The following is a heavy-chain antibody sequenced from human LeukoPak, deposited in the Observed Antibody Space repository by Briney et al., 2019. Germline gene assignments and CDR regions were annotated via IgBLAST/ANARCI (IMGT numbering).Heavy chain of an antibody. D-gene: IGHD3-22*01. V-gene: IGHV4-59*01. Sequence: PSETLSLTCTVSGGSISSYFWSWLRQPPGKGLEWIGYIYYSGSTNYNPSLKSRVTISLDTPKNQFSLKLSSVTAADTAVYYCARGSSGYYDGWGQGTLVTVSS. J-gene: IGHJ4*02. CDR3: ARGSSGYYDG. CDR2: IYYSGST. CDR1: GGSISSYF.